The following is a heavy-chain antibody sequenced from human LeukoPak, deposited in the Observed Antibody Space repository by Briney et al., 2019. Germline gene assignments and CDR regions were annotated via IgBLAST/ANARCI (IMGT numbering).Heavy chain of an antibody. CDR3: ARGGDTELPAGFDY. Sequence: GGSLRLSCAASGFTFSSYEMNWVRQAPGKGLEWVSYISSSGSTIYYADSVKGRFTISRDNAKNSLYLQMNSLRAEDTAVYYCARGGDTELPAGFDYWGQGTLVTVSS. CDR1: GFTFSSYE. D-gene: IGHD2-15*01. CDR2: ISSSGSTI. J-gene: IGHJ4*02. V-gene: IGHV3-48*03.